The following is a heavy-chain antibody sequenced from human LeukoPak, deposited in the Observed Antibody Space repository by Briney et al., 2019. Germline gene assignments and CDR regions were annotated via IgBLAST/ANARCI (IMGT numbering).Heavy chain of an antibody. J-gene: IGHJ4*02. D-gene: IGHD3-22*01. Sequence: GGSLRLSCAASGFTFSSFAMNWVRQAPGEGLECVSSITISGDNTFYADSVKGRFTISRDNSKSTLYLQLNSLKAEDTAVYYCAKQDPYFYDSSGLGGALDYWGQGTLVTVSS. CDR3: AKQDPYFYDSSGLGGALDY. CDR2: ITISGDNT. CDR1: GFTFSSFA. V-gene: IGHV3-23*01.